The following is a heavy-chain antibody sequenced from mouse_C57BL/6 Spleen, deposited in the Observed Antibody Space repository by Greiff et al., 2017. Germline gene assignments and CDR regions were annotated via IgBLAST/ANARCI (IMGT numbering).Heavy chain of an antibody. D-gene: IGHD1-1*01. CDR1: GYTFTDYE. Sequence: VKLVESGAELVRPGASVTLSCKASGYTFTDYEMHWVKQTPVHGLAWIGAIDPETGGTACNQKFKGKAILTADKSSSTAYMELRSLTSEDSAVYYCTRGDTTVVDPYYFDYWGQGTTLTVSS. V-gene: IGHV1-15*01. CDR2: IDPETGGT. CDR3: TRGDTTVVDPYYFDY. J-gene: IGHJ2*01.